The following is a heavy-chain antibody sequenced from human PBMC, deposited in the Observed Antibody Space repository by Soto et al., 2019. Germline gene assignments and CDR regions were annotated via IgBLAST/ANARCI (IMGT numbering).Heavy chain of an antibody. CDR1: GFTFSSYA. Sequence: EVQLLESGGGLVQPGGSLRLSCAASGFTFSSYAMSWVRQAPGKGLEWVSAISGSGGSTYYADSVKGRFTISRDNSKNTLYLQMNSLRAEDTAVYYCAKPRLPYFAAPYYMDVWGKGTTVTVSS. D-gene: IGHD4-4*01. V-gene: IGHV3-23*01. CDR2: ISGSGGST. CDR3: AKPRLPYFAAPYYMDV. J-gene: IGHJ6*03.